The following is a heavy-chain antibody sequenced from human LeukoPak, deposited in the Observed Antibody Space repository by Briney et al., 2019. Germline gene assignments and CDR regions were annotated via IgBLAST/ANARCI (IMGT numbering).Heavy chain of an antibody. V-gene: IGHV6-1*01. CDR3: ARTYDSSGLYWYWFDP. CDR2: TYYRSKWYN. D-gene: IGHD3-22*01. J-gene: IGHJ5*02. Sequence: SQTLSLTCAISGDSVSSNSAAWNWIRQSPSRGLEWLGRTYYRSKWYNDYAVSVKSRITINPDTFKNQFSLQLNSVTPEDTAVYYCARTYDSSGLYWYWFDPWGQGTLVTVSS. CDR1: GDSVSSNSAA.